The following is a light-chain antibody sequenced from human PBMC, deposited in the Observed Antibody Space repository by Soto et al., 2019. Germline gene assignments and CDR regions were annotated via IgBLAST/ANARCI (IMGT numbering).Light chain of an antibody. Sequence: QSALTQPPSAAGSPGQSVTISCTGTSSDIGGYNFVSWYQQHPGKAPKLMIDEVNKRPSGVPDRFSGSKSGNTASLTVSGLQAEDEADYYCSSYADTNTLVFVGGTKLTVL. CDR2: EVN. V-gene: IGLV2-8*01. J-gene: IGLJ2*01. CDR3: SSYADTNTLV. CDR1: SSDIGGYNF.